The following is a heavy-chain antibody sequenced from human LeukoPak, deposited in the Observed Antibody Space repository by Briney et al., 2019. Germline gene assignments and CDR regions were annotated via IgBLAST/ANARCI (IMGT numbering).Heavy chain of an antibody. CDR1: GYTFIAYY. Sequence: ASVKVSCKASGYTFIAYYMFWVRQAPGQGLEWMGWINPNSGATGHAQKFQGRVTMTRDTSISTSYMEVTGLRSDDTAVYFCARDGYCRGRSCPFQHWGQGTMVTVSS. CDR2: INPNSGAT. CDR3: ARDGYCRGRSCPFQH. J-gene: IGHJ1*01. V-gene: IGHV1-2*02. D-gene: IGHD2-15*01.